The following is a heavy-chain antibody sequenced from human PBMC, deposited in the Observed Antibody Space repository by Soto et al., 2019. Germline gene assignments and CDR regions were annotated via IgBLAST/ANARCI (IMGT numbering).Heavy chain of an antibody. CDR2: IYPGDSDT. J-gene: IGHJ4*02. D-gene: IGHD6-19*01. CDR3: ARCAVAGILISYFDY. CDR1: GCSFTSYW. Sequence: PGESLKISCKGSGCSFTSYWIGCVRQMPGKGLEWMGIIYPGDSDTRYSPSFQGQVTISADKSISTAYLQWSSLKASDTAMYYCARCAVAGILISYFDYWGQGTLVTVSS. V-gene: IGHV5-51*01.